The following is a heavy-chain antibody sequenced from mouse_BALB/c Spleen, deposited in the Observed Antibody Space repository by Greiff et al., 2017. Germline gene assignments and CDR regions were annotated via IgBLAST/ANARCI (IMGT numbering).Heavy chain of an antibody. J-gene: IGHJ2*01. CDR2: ISSGGST. Sequence: EVQRVESGGGLVKPGGSLKLSCAASGFTFSSYAMSWVRQTPEKRLEWVASISSGGSTYYPDSVKGRFTISRDNARNILYLQMSSLRSEDTAMYYCARYYYGSSYVDDYWGEGTTLTVSS. D-gene: IGHD1-1*01. V-gene: IGHV5-6-5*01. CDR3: ARYYYGSSYVDDY. CDR1: GFTFSSYA.